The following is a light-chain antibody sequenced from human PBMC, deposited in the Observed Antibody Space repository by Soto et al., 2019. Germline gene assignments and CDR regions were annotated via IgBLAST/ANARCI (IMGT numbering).Light chain of an antibody. Sequence: QAVVTQPPSLSAAPGQTVTISCSGSTSNIGRNYVSWYQQVPGTPPKLLIYENYRRPSGIPDRFSGSKSGTSATLGISGLQPGDEADYFCGTWDTSLKIVFGGGTKLTVL. J-gene: IGLJ2*01. CDR3: GTWDTSLKIV. CDR1: TSNIGRNY. V-gene: IGLV1-51*02. CDR2: ENY.